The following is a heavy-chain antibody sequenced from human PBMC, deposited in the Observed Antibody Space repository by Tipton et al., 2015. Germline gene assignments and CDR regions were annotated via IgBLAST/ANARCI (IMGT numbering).Heavy chain of an antibody. CDR1: GFLVSSNY. CDR2: IYSGGNT. Sequence: SLRLSCAASGFLVSSNYMSWVRQAPGKGLEWVSIIYSGGNTYYAKSVKGRFTISRDNSQNTLYLQMNSRRGEDTAEYYCAKQATVVGGGSGYWGQGTLVPVSS. J-gene: IGHJ4*02. V-gene: IGHV3-53*01. D-gene: IGHD4-23*01. CDR3: AKQATVVGGGSGY.